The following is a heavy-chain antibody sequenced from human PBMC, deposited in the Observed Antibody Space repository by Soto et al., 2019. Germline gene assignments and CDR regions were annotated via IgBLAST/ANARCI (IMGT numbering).Heavy chain of an antibody. J-gene: IGHJ4*02. CDR2: INHSGST. D-gene: IGHD4-4*01. V-gene: IGHV4-34*01. CDR3: ARADVGSNCDFDY. Sequence: SETLSLTCAVYGGSFSGYYWSWIRQPPGKGLEWIGEINHSGSTNYNPSLKSRVTISVDTSKNQFSLKLSSVTAADTAVYYCARADVGSNCDFDYWGQGTLVTVSS. CDR1: GGSFSGYY.